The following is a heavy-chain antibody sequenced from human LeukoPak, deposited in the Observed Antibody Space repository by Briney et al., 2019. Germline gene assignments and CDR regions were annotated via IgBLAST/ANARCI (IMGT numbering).Heavy chain of an antibody. CDR1: GGSISSYY. Sequence: PSETESLICTVSGGSISSYYLSWIRQPPGKGLEWIGYIYYSGSTNYNPSLKSRVTISVDTSKNQFSLNLSSVTAADTAVYYCARDLLSTAGYFDYWGQGTLVTVSS. V-gene: IGHV4-59*01. CDR3: ARDLLSTAGYFDY. CDR2: IYYSGST. J-gene: IGHJ4*02. D-gene: IGHD6-19*01.